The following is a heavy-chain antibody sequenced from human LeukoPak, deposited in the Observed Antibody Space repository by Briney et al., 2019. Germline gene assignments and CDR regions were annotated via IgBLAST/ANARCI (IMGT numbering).Heavy chain of an antibody. Sequence: GASVKVSCKASGYTFTSYYTHWVRQAPGQGLEWMGGFDPEDGETIYAQKFQGRVTMTEDTSTDTAYMELSSLRSEDTAVYYCATNDYGDQNDYWGQGTLVTVSS. D-gene: IGHD4-17*01. V-gene: IGHV1-24*01. CDR2: FDPEDGET. CDR1: GYTFTSYY. CDR3: ATNDYGDQNDY. J-gene: IGHJ4*02.